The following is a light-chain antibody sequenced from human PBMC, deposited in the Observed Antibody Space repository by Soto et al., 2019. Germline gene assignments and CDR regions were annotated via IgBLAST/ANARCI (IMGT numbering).Light chain of an antibody. CDR1: QSVSSSY. V-gene: IGKV3-20*01. CDR2: GAS. CDR3: QQYGSSPPIT. J-gene: IGKJ5*01. Sequence: EIVLTQSPGTLSLSPGERATLSYRASQSVSSSYLAWYQQKPGQAPRLLIYGASSRATGIPDRFSGSGSGTDFTLTISRLGPEDFAVYYCQQYGSSPPITFGQGTRLEIK.